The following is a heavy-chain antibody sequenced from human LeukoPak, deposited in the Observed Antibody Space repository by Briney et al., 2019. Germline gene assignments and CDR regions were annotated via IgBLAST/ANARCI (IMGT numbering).Heavy chain of an antibody. Sequence: GASVKVSCKASGYTFTSYGISWVRQAPGQGLEWMGWISAYNGNTNYAQKLQGRVTMTTDTSTSTAYMELRSLRSDDTAVYYCARCLTGHDSSGYYSLEFYYYYYMDVWGKGTTVTISS. CDR1: GYTFTSYG. J-gene: IGHJ6*03. CDR3: ARCLTGHDSSGYYSLEFYYYYYMDV. V-gene: IGHV1-18*01. CDR2: ISAYNGNT. D-gene: IGHD3-22*01.